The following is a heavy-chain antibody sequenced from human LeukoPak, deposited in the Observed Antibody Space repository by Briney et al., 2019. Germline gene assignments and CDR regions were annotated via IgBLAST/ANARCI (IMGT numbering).Heavy chain of an antibody. J-gene: IGHJ4*02. CDR1: GFTFSSYA. V-gene: IGHV3-23*01. Sequence: GGSLRLSCAASGFTFSSYAMSWVRPAPGKGLEWVSAISGSGGSTYYADSVKGPFTISRDNSKNTLYLQMNSLRAEDTAVYYCAKDWITVTDYFDYWGQGTLVTVSS. D-gene: IGHD4-11*01. CDR3: AKDWITVTDYFDY. CDR2: ISGSGGST.